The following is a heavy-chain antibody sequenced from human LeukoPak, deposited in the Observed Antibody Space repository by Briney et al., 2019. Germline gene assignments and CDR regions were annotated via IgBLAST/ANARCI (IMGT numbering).Heavy chain of an antibody. CDR1: GFTFSDYY. J-gene: IGHJ2*01. D-gene: IGHD6-19*01. CDR2: ISSSGSTI. V-gene: IGHV3-11*04. CDR3: ARSDIAVAAAVYWYFDL. Sequence: GGSLRLSCAASGFTFSDYYMSWIRQAPGKGLEWVSYISSSGSTIYYADSVKGRFTISRDNAKSSLYLQMNSLRAEDTAVYYCARSDIAVAAAVYWYFDLWGRGTLVTVSS.